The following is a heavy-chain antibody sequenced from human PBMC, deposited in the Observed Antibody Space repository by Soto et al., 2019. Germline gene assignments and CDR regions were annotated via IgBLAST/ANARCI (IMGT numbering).Heavy chain of an antibody. V-gene: IGHV5-51*01. CDR1: GYSFTIYC. Sequence: GESLKISCKGAGYSFTIYCIGWVLQMPGKGLEWMGIIYPGDSDTRYSPSFQGQVTISADKSISTAYLQWSSLKASDTAMYYCARHYCSSTSCYPVYYYYYGMDVWGQGTTVTAP. CDR2: IYPGDSDT. D-gene: IGHD2-2*01. J-gene: IGHJ6*02. CDR3: ARHYCSSTSCYPVYYYYYGMDV.